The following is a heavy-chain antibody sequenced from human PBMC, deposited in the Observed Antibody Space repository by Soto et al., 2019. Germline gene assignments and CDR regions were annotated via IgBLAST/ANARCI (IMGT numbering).Heavy chain of an antibody. V-gene: IGHV3-23*01. J-gene: IGHJ4*02. Sequence: EVQLLESGGGLVQSGGSLRLSCAASGFTFSSFAMNWVRQAPGKGLEWVSTISVSGDTTTYADSVTGRFTISRDNSMDTLYLQMNSLRAKDTALYFCAKDGVGWVTTVSYFHSWGQGTRVTVSS. CDR3: AKDGVGWVTTVSYFHS. CDR1: GFTFSSFA. CDR2: ISVSGDTT. D-gene: IGHD4-4*01.